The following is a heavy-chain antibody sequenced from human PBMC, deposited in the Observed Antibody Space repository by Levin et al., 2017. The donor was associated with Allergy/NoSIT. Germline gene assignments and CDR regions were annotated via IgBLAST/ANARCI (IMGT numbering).Heavy chain of an antibody. CDR1: GGSISTDNW. CDR3: ATVEGLFCSGVSCAYSVHY. V-gene: IGHV4-4*02. Sequence: MASETLSLTCAVSGGSISTDNWWSWIRQPPGKGLEWIGEIYRSGDTNHNPSLRSLVTMSVDKSKNHFSLKLSSVTAADTAVYYGATVEGLFCSGVSCAYSVHYWGQGALVTVSS. CDR2: IYRSGDT. J-gene: IGHJ4*02. D-gene: IGHD2-15*01.